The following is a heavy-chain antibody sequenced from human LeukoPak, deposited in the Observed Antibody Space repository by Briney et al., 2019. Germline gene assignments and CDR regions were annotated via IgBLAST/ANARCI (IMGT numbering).Heavy chain of an antibody. V-gene: IGHV3-74*01. J-gene: IGHJ4*02. Sequence: GGSLRLSCAASGFTFSSYWMHWVRQAPGKGLVWVSRINSDGSSTSYADSVKGRFTISRDNAKNTLYLQMNSLRAEDTAVYYCARADNSGCFDYWGQGTLVTASS. D-gene: IGHD6-19*01. CDR1: GFTFSSYW. CDR3: ARADNSGCFDY. CDR2: INSDGSST.